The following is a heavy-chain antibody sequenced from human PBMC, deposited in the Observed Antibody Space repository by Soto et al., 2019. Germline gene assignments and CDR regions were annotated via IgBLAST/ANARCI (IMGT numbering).Heavy chain of an antibody. CDR2: IKSKXDGGKX. CDR3: TTDLSDSGYDSDY. J-gene: IGHJ4*02. D-gene: IGHD5-12*01. Sequence: SXXLSCAASGFTFSNALMSWVRQAPGKGLEWVGRIKSKXDGGKXDYAAHVKGRXXISRDDSXXKLYMQMNSLKTEETAVYYCTTDLSDSGYDSDYWGQGTLVTVSS. CDR1: GFTFSNAL. V-gene: IGHV3-15*01.